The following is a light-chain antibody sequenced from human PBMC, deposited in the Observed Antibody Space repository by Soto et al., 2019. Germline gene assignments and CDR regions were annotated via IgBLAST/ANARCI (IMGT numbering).Light chain of an antibody. V-gene: IGLV2-14*01. Sequence: QSALTQPASVSGSPGQSITISCTGTSSDVGGYNYVSWYQQHPGKAPKVMIYEVSNRPSGVSNRFSGSKSGNTASLTISGLQAEAVADYYCSSYTSSNTWVFGGGTKLTVL. CDR1: SSDVGGYNY. J-gene: IGLJ3*02. CDR3: SSYTSSNTWV. CDR2: EVS.